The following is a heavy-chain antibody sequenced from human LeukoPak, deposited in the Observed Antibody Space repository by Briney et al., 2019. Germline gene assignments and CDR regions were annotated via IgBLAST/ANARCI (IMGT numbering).Heavy chain of an antibody. J-gene: IGHJ1*01. D-gene: IGHD2-2*02. Sequence: WVRQPPGKGLEWIGSIYYSGSTYYNPSLKSRVTISVDTSKNQFSLKLSSVTAADTAVYYCARVVPAAIGYYQHWGQGTLVTVSS. CDR2: IYYSGST. CDR3: ARVVPAAIGYYQH. V-gene: IGHV4-39*01.